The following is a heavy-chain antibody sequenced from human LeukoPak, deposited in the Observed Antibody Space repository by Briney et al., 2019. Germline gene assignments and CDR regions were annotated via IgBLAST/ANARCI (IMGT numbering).Heavy chain of an antibody. Sequence: SETLSLTCTVSGGSINSYYWSWIRQPPGKGLEWIGYIYYSGSTNYNPSLKSRVTISVDTSKNQFSLKLSSVTAADTAVYYCASDLNVDTAMGPYYYYMDVWGKGTTVTVSS. J-gene: IGHJ6*03. CDR3: ASDLNVDTAMGPYYYYMDV. CDR1: GGSINSYY. CDR2: IYYSGST. D-gene: IGHD5-18*01. V-gene: IGHV4-59*01.